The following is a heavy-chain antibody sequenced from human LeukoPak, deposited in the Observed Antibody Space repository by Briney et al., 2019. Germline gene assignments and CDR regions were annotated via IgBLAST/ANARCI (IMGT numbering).Heavy chain of an antibody. J-gene: IGHJ6*02. V-gene: IGHV4-59*01. CDR3: ARLPHSSSWYSVYYYGMDV. CDR1: GGSISSYY. D-gene: IGHD6-13*01. Sequence: SETLSLTCTVSGGSISSYYWSWIRQPPGKGLEWIGYIYYSGSTNYNPSLKSRVTISVDTSKNQFSLKLSSVTAADTAVYYCARLPHSSSWYSVYYYGMDVWGQGTTVTASS. CDR2: IYYSGST.